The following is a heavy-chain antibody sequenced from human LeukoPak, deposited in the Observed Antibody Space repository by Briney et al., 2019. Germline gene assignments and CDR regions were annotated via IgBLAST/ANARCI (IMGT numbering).Heavy chain of an antibody. CDR3: ARPTTMVRGAPLGY. V-gene: IGHV1-8*01. CDR2: MNPNSGNT. CDR1: GYTFTSYD. D-gene: IGHD3-10*01. Sequence: ASVKVSCKASGYTFTSYDINWVRQATGQGLEWMGWMNPNSGNTGYAQKFRGRVTMTRNTSISTAYMELSSLRSEDTAVYYCARPTTMVRGAPLGYWGQGTLVTVSS. J-gene: IGHJ4*02.